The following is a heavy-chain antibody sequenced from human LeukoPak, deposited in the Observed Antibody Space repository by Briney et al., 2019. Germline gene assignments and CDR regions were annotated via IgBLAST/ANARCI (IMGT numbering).Heavy chain of an antibody. J-gene: IGHJ4*02. CDR3: ARAGVGVTILDY. CDR1: GFTFSGSR. CDR2: INPDGNEQ. D-gene: IGHD3-10*01. Sequence: GGSLRLSCVASGFTFSGSRMTWVGQTAGKGPELVAHINPDGNEQFYMDPVKGRFSITSDNAANSVYLQMNSLRVEDTALYYCARAGVGVTILDYWGQGTLVTVSS. V-gene: IGHV3-7*01.